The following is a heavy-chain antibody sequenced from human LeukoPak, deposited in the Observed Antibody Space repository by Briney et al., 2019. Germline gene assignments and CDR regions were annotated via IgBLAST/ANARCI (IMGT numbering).Heavy chain of an antibody. V-gene: IGHV1-69*04. CDR3: ARDADDYGGNYADY. D-gene: IGHD4-23*01. Sequence: AASVKVSCKASGGTFSSYAISRVRQAPGQGLEWMGRIIPILGIANYAQKFQGRVTITADKSTSTAYMELSSLRSEDTAVYYCARDADDYGGNYADYWGQGTLVTVSS. CDR1: GGTFSSYA. J-gene: IGHJ4*02. CDR2: IIPILGIA.